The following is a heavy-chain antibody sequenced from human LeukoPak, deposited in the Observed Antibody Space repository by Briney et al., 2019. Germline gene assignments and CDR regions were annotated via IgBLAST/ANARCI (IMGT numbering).Heavy chain of an antibody. J-gene: IGHJ4*02. V-gene: IGHV1-2*02. D-gene: IGHD1-1*01. Sequence: ASLKVSCKASGYTFTGYYLHWVRQAPGQGLEWMGWINPNSGGTNYAQKFQGRVTMTRDTSINTAYMELNSLRSDDTAVYYCSRDSYNDYYFDYWSQGTLVTVSS. CDR1: GYTFTGYY. CDR3: SRDSYNDYYFDY. CDR2: INPNSGGT.